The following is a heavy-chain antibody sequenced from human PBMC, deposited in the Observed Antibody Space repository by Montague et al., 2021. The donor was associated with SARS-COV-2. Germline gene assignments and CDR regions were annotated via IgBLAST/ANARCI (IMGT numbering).Heavy chain of an antibody. D-gene: IGHD5-12*01. CDR3: ARRGRKLLPVATTIGGLDI. J-gene: IGHJ3*02. V-gene: IGHV4-39*02. CDR2: IYDSGST. Sequence: SETLSLTCTVSGGSISSSNYYWDWIRQPPGKGLEWIGSIYDSGSTYYNPSLKGRVTISVDTSKNHFSLKLSSVTAADTAVYYCARRGRKLLPVATTIGGLDIWGQGTRVTVSS. CDR1: GGSISSSNYY.